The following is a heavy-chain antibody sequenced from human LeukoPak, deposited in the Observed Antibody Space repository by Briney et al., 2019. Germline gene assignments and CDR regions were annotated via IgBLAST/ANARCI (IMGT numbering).Heavy chain of an antibody. CDR2: IYYSGST. V-gene: IGHV4-59*08. D-gene: IGHD3-22*01. CDR1: GGSISSYY. CDR3: ARQHDSSGYT. Sequence: SETLSLTCTVSGGSISSYYWSWIRQPPGKGLEWIGYIYYSGSTNHNPSLKSRVTISVDTSKNQFSLKLSSVTAADTAVYYCARQHDSSGYTWGQGTLVTVSS. J-gene: IGHJ5*02.